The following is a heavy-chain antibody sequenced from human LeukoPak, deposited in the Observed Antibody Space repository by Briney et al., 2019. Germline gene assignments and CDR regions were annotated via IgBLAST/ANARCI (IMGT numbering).Heavy chain of an antibody. J-gene: IGHJ3*02. Sequence: ASVKVSCKASGGTFSSYAISWVRQAPGQGLEWMGGIIPIFCTANYAQKFQGRVTITADESTSTAYMELSSLRSEDTVVYYGARVIGGEAFDIWGQGTMVTVSS. CDR3: ARVIGGEAFDI. CDR1: GGTFSSYA. V-gene: IGHV1-69*13. CDR2: IIPIFCTA. D-gene: IGHD3-10*01.